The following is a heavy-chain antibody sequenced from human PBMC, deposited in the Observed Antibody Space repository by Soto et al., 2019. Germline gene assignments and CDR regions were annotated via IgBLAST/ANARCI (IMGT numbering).Heavy chain of an antibody. CDR2: IYYSGST. Sequence: PSETLSLTCTVSGGSISSGGYYWSWIRQHPGKGLECIGYIYYSGSTYYNPSLKSRVTISVDTSKNQFSLKLSSVTAADTAVYYCVRHETLHGDYDYWGQGTLVTVSS. CDR1: GGSISSGGYY. D-gene: IGHD4-17*01. J-gene: IGHJ4*02. CDR3: VRHETLHGDYDY. V-gene: IGHV4-31*03.